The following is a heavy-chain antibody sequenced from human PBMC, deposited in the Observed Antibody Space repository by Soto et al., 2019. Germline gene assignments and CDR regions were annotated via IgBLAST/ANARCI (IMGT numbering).Heavy chain of an antibody. CDR1: GYTFTSYG. J-gene: IGHJ5*02. D-gene: IGHD1-26*01. CDR3: VKDVYSGSSGQFDL. V-gene: IGHV1-18*01. Sequence: EASVKVSCKASGYTFTSYGISWVRQAPGQGLEWMGWISAYNGNTNYAQKLQGRVTMTTDTSTSTAYMELRSLRAEDTAVYHCVKDVYSGSSGQFDLWGQGTLVTVSS. CDR2: ISAYNGNT.